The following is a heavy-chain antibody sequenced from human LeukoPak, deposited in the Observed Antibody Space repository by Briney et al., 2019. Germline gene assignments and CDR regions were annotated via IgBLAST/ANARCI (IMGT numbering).Heavy chain of an antibody. Sequence: GGSLRLSCAASGFIIDDYDMNWVRQIPGKGLEWVSRIKYNGDSAAYADSVEGRFTVSRDNAKSSLYLQMDSLRVEDTAVYYCARDNSDYFSAGYYYGMDVWGQGTTVTASS. J-gene: IGHJ6*02. CDR1: GFIIDDYD. V-gene: IGHV3-20*04. D-gene: IGHD4-11*01. CDR2: IKYNGDSA. CDR3: ARDNSDYFSAGYYYGMDV.